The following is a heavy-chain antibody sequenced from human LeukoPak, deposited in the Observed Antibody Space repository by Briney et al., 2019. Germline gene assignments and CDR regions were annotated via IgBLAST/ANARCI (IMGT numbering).Heavy chain of an antibody. V-gene: IGHV4-59*11. J-gene: IGHJ6*02. CDR3: ARSGRVRLNYYFYGMDV. Sequence: PSETLSLTCTVSGDSISSHYWSWIRQPPGKGLEWIGYISFGGTTNYNPSLKSRVAISIDTSKNQFSLQLSSLTAADTAVYFCARSGRVRLNYYFYGMDVWGQGTTVTVSS. CDR1: GDSISSHY. D-gene: IGHD2-15*01. CDR2: ISFGGTT.